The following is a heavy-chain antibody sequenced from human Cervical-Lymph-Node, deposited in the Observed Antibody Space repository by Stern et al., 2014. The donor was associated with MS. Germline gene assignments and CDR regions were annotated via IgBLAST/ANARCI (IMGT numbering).Heavy chain of an antibody. V-gene: IGHV4-59*01. Sequence: QVQLQESGPGLLRPSETLSLTCTVSGASITSYYWSWIRQPPGKGLEWIGYIYYSGTTNYNASLKGSVAISIDPSKTQFSLRLSSVTAAATAVYYCARATDLWGQGTLVTVSS. J-gene: IGHJ5*02. CDR3: ARATDL. CDR2: IYYSGTT. CDR1: GASITSYY.